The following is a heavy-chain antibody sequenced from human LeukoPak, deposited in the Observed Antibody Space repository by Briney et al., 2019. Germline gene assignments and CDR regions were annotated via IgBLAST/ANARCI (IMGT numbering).Heavy chain of an antibody. CDR3: ARDKAYYDFWSGYLDYYGMDV. J-gene: IGHJ6*02. V-gene: IGHV3-21*01. CDR1: GFTFSSYS. D-gene: IGHD3-3*01. CDR2: ISSSSSYI. Sequence: GGSLRLSCAASGFTFSSYSMNWVRQAPGKGLEWVSSISSSSSYIYYADSVKGRFTISRDNAKNSLYLQMNSLRAEDTAVYYCARDKAYYDFWSGYLDYYGMDVRGQGTTVTVSS.